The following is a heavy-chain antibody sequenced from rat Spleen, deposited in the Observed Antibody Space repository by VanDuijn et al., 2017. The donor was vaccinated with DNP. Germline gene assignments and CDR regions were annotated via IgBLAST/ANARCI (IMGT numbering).Heavy chain of an antibody. Sequence: QVQLKESGPGLVQPSQTLSLTCTVAGFSLTSQNVHWVRQSPGKGPEWMGKMWYDGDTAYNSALKSRLSISRDTSKSQVFLKMNSLQTDDTGTYYCTSDSLNSSSFVYWGQGSLVTVSS. J-gene: IGHJ3*01. V-gene: IGHV2-63*01. CDR2: MWYDGDT. CDR1: GFSLTSQN. D-gene: IGHD1-2*01. CDR3: TSDSLNSSSFVY.